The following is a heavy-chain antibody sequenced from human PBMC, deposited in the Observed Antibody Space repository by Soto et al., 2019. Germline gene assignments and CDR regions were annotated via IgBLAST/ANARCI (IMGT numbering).Heavy chain of an antibody. Sequence: EVQLVESGGGLVKPGGSLRLSCAASGFTFSNAWMNWVRQAPGKGLEWVGRIKSKTDGGTTDYAALVKGRFTISRDDSKNTLYLQMNSLKTEDTAVYYCTTGGRGLGYGMDVWGQGTTVTVSS. J-gene: IGHJ6*02. D-gene: IGHD3-16*01. V-gene: IGHV3-15*07. CDR2: IKSKTDGGTT. CDR3: TTGGRGLGYGMDV. CDR1: GFTFSNAW.